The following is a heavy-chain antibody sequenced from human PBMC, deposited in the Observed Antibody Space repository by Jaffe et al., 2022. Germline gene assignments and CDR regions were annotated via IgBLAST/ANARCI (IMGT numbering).Heavy chain of an antibody. D-gene: IGHD3-9*01. J-gene: IGHJ4*02. CDR3: ARLPRGPTYYDILTGYYDFDY. CDR2: IYHSGST. V-gene: IGHV4-38-2*01. CDR1: GYSISSGYY. Sequence: QVQLQESGPGLVKPSETLSLTCAVSGYSISSGYYWGWIRQPPGKGLEWIGSIYHSGSTYYNPSLKSRVTISVDTSKNQFSLKLSSVTAADTAVYYCARLPRGPTYYDILTGYYDFDYWGQGTLVTVSS.